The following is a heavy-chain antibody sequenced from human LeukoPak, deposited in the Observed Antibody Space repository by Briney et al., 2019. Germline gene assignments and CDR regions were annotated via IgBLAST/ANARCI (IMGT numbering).Heavy chain of an antibody. CDR2: ISGSGDHT. Sequence: GGSLRLSCAASGFTFSSNAMSWVRQAPGKGLEWVSSISGSGDHTYYADSVKGRFTISRDNAKNSLYLQMNSLRAEDTAVYYCARDQLQAAAGPKYFDYWGQGTLVTVSS. J-gene: IGHJ4*02. V-gene: IGHV3-21*01. CDR3: ARDQLQAAAGPKYFDY. D-gene: IGHD6-13*01. CDR1: GFTFSSNA.